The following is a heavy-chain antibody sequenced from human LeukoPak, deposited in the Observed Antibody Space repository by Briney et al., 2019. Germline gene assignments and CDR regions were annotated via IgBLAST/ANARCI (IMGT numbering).Heavy chain of an antibody. Sequence: GGSLRLSCAASGFTFSSYSMNWVRQAPGKGLEWVSSISSSSSYIYYADSVKGRFTISRDNAKNSLYLQMNSLRAEDTAVYYCARDVSGSYLNDAFDIWXQGTMVTVSS. D-gene: IGHD1-26*01. J-gene: IGHJ3*02. CDR3: ARDVSGSYLNDAFDI. V-gene: IGHV3-21*01. CDR2: ISSSSSYI. CDR1: GFTFSSYS.